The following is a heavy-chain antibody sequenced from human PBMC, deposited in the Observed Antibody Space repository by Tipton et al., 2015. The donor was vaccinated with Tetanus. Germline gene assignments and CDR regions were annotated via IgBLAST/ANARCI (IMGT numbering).Heavy chain of an antibody. D-gene: IGHD7-27*01. CDR3: ARGPLGTGVFDY. V-gene: IGHV3-23*05. CDR1: GFSFNSFA. CDR2: IYTAGST. Sequence: SLRLSCEASGFSFNSFAMNWVRQAPGKGLEWVSTIYTAGSTYYADTVKGRFTISRDNSKNTLYLQMNSLRAEDTAVYYCARGPLGTGVFDYWGQGTLVSVST. J-gene: IGHJ4*02.